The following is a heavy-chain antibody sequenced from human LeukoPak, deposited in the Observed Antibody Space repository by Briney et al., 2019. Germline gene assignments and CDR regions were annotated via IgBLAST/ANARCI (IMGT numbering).Heavy chain of an antibody. CDR2: LWYDGSIT. CDR1: GFTFSRYG. CDR3: AKADDMNMDY. D-gene: IGHD3-9*01. Sequence: GGSLRLSCAASGFTFSRYGMHWVRQAPGKGLEWVAVLWYDGSITYYADSVMGRFTISKDNSRNMLYLQMNSLRAEDTAVYYCAKADDMNMDYWGQGTLVTVSS. J-gene: IGHJ4*02. V-gene: IGHV3-33*06.